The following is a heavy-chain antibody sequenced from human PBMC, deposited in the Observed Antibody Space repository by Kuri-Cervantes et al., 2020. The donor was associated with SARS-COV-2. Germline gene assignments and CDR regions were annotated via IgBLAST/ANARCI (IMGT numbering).Heavy chain of an antibody. D-gene: IGHD6-13*01. CDR1: GGSISSSGHY. CDR2: IYYSGST. CDR3: ARRSYSSSSNWFDP. Sequence: SETLSLTCIVSGGSISSSGHYWGWIRQPPGKGLEWIESIYYSGSTYYNPSLKSRVTISVDTSKNQFSLKLSSVTAADTAVYYCARRSYSSSSNWFDPWGQGTLVTVSS. J-gene: IGHJ5*02. V-gene: IGHV4-39*07.